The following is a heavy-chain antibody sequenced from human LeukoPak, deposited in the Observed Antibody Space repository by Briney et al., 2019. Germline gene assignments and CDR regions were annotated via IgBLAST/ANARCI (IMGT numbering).Heavy chain of an antibody. CDR2: IYYSGST. V-gene: IGHV4-59*01. J-gene: IGHJ4*02. CDR3: ARRAPYSSSTSGFDY. Sequence: SETLSLTCTVSGGSISSYYWSWIRQPPGKGLEWIGYIYYSGSTNYNPSLKSRVTISVDTSKNQFSLKLSSVTAADTAVYYCARRAPYSSSTSGFDYWGQGTLVTVSS. CDR1: GGSISSYY. D-gene: IGHD3-10*01.